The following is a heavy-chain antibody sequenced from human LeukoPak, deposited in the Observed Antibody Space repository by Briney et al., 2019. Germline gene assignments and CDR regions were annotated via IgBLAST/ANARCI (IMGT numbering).Heavy chain of an antibody. CDR3: ARDARNYYDSSGYLDY. D-gene: IGHD3-22*01. CDR2: IYHSGST. V-gene: IGHV4-38-2*02. J-gene: IGHJ4*02. CDR1: GYSISSGYY. Sequence: SETLSLTCTVSGYSISSGYYWGWIRQPPGKGLEWIGSIYHSGSTYYNPSLKSRVTISVDTSKDQFSLKLSSVTAADTAVYYCARDARNYYDSSGYLDYWGQGTLVTVSS.